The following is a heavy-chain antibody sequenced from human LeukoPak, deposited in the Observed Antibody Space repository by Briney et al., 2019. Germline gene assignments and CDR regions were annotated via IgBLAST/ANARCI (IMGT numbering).Heavy chain of an antibody. CDR3: TRGAEVSGYPVFQH. V-gene: IGHV3-11*01. J-gene: IGHJ4*02. D-gene: IGHD3-22*01. CDR1: GFTFSDYY. Sequence: GGSLRLSCTASGFTFSDYYMNWVHQAPGKGLEWISYIRNSGSATYYADSVEGRFTISRDNAKNSLYLQMNSLRPEDTAMYYCTRGAEVSGYPVFQHWGQGALVTVSS. CDR2: IRNSGSAT.